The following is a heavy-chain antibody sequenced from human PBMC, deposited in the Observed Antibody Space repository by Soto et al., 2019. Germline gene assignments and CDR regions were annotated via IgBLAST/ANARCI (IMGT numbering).Heavy chain of an antibody. D-gene: IGHD2-15*01. V-gene: IGHV6-1*01. J-gene: IGHJ6*02. Sequence: SQTLLLPCLISGDGVCSSSVAWNWFRQSPSRGLEWLGRTYYRSRWYSDFAVSVRGRIVINADTWKNQFSRQLNSVTPEDTAVYFCARSEEDSDYYYYGLDGRGQGPTATVSS. CDR3: ARSEEDSDYYYYGLDG. CDR2: TYYRSRWYS. CDR1: GDGVCSSSVA.